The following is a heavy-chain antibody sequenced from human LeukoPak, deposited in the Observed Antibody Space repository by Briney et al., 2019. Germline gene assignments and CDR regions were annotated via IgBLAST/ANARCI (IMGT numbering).Heavy chain of an antibody. CDR2: ISGSVGSI. V-gene: IGHV3-23*01. D-gene: IGHD5-24*01. Sequence: PGGSLRLSCTASGFTFSDYAMSWVRQAPGKGLEWVSGISGSVGSIRYADSVKGRFIISRDNSKNTLYLQMNSLRAEDTAVYYCAKGGDGYNYYFDYWGQETLVTVSS. J-gene: IGHJ4*02. CDR3: AKGGDGYNYYFDY. CDR1: GFTFSDYA.